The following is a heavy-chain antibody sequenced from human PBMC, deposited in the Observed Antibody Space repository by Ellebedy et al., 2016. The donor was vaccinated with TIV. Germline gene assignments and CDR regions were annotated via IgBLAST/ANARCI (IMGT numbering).Heavy chain of an antibody. Sequence: GESLKISCAASGFTFSSYAMSWVRQAPGKGLEWVSAISGSGGSTYYADSVKGRFTISRDNSKNTLYLQMNSLRAEDTAVYYCAKDPEAATPKNWFNPWGQGTLVTVSS. CDR3: AKDPEAATPKNWFNP. CDR2: ISGSGGST. J-gene: IGHJ5*02. D-gene: IGHD2-15*01. V-gene: IGHV3-23*01. CDR1: GFTFSSYA.